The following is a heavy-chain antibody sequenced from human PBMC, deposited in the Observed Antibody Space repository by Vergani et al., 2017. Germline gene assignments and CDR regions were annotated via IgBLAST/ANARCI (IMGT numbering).Heavy chain of an antibody. J-gene: IGHJ5*01. CDR3: ARWGNEKRLDS. D-gene: IGHD1-1*01. CDR2: IWYDGSNK. Sequence: QVQLVESEGGVVQPGRSLTLSCVASGFTFSSHGMHWVRQAPGKGLEWVAVIWYDGSNKYYGDSVKGRFTISRDNSKNTLYLQRNSLRVEDTAVYYCARWGNEKRLDSWGQGTLVTASS. V-gene: IGHV3-33*01. CDR1: GFTFSSHG.